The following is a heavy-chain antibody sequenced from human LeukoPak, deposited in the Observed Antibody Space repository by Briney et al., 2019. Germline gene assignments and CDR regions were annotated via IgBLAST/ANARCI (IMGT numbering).Heavy chain of an antibody. J-gene: IGHJ3*02. Sequence: GASVKVSCKASGYSFSTYAVHWVRQAPGQRLEWMGWIAGDGNTKYSQDLQGRFTITRDTSASTAYMELSSLRSDDMAVYYCVKDNREGAFDIWGQGTMVTV. D-gene: IGHD2/OR15-2a*01. CDR1: GYSFSTYA. CDR3: VKDNREGAFDI. V-gene: IGHV1-3*03. CDR2: IAGDGNT.